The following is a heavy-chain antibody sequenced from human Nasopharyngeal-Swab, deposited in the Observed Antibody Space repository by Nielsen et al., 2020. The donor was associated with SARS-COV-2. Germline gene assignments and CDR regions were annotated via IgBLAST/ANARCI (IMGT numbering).Heavy chain of an antibody. CDR3: ARDLPYETLLWFGGLYLGAFDI. CDR1: GYTFTSYY. V-gene: IGHV1-46*01. Sequence: ASVKVSCKASGYTFTSYYMHWVRQAPGQGLEWMGIINPSGGSTSYAQKFQGRVTMTRDTSTSTVYMELSSLRSEDTAVYYCARDLPYETLLWFGGLYLGAFDIWGQGTMVTVSS. D-gene: IGHD3-10*01. CDR2: INPSGGST. J-gene: IGHJ3*02.